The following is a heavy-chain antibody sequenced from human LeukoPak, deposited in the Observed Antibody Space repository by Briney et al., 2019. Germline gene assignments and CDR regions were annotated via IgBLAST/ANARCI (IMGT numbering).Heavy chain of an antibody. J-gene: IGHJ5*02. CDR1: GGSISSYY. V-gene: IGHV4-59*12. CDR2: IYHSGST. D-gene: IGHD2-2*01. CDR3: ARGGCSSTSCYDHNWFDP. Sequence: PSETLSLTCTVSGGSISSYYWSWIRQPPGKGLEWIGYIYHSGSTYYNPSLKSRVTISVDRSKNQFSLKLSSVTAADTAVYYCARGGCSSTSCYDHNWFDPWGQGTLVTVSS.